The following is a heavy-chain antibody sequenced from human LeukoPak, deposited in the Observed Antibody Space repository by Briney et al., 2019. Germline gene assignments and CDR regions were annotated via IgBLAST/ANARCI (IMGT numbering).Heavy chain of an antibody. CDR1: GDSVSSNSAA. D-gene: IGHD6-19*01. Sequence: SQTLSLTCAISGDSVSSNSAAWSWIRQPPSRGLEWLGRTYYRSKWYSDFAVSVKSRITISPDTSKNQFSLHLNSVTPEDTAMYYCARDQGRPPVAGFDYWGQGTVVTVSS. J-gene: IGHJ4*02. CDR3: ARDQGRPPVAGFDY. CDR2: TYYRSKWYS. V-gene: IGHV6-1*01.